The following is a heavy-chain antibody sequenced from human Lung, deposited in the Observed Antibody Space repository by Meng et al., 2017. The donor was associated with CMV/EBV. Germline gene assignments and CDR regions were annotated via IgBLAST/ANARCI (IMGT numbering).Heavy chain of an antibody. CDR1: GFTFSAFD. CDR2: VSGNYNSYAT. CDR3: SSAIIGSYED. Sequence: ESXKISXAASGFTFSAFDVHWVRQASGKGLEWVGRVSGNYNSYATAYGASVGGRFTISRDDSKNTVYLQMTSLKTGATAVYYCSSAIIGSYEDCGQGTXVTVSS. V-gene: IGHV3-73*01. J-gene: IGHJ4*02. D-gene: IGHD1-26*01.